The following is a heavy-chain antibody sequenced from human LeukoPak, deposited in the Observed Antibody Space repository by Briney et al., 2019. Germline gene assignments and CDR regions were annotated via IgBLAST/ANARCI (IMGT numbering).Heavy chain of an antibody. CDR2: IIPIFGTA. CDR1: GGTFSSYA. V-gene: IGHV1-69*06. CDR3: SKSHYYGSGIFDY. J-gene: IGHJ4*02. Sequence: ASVKVSCKASGGTFSSYAISWVRQAPGQGLEWMGGIIPIFGTANYAQKFQGRVTITADKFTSTAYMELSSLRSEDTAVYYCSKSHYYGSGIFDYWGQGTLVTVSS. D-gene: IGHD3-10*01.